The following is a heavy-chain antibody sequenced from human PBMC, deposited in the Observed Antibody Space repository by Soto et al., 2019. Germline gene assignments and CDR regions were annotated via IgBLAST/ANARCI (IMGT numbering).Heavy chain of an antibody. CDR2: ISSGGAST. J-gene: IGHJ2*01. CDR1: GFTFSSYA. D-gene: IGHD3-22*01. CDR3: ARIPPASSSYDITGFQWYVDL. V-gene: IGHV3-23*01. Sequence: EVQLLESGGGLVQPGGSLRLSCAASGFTFSSYAMSWVRQAPGKGLEWVSGISSGGASTYYADSVKGRFTVSRDKSKNMLFLQMNSLRAEDTALYYCARIPPASSSYDITGFQWYVDLWGRGTLVTVSS.